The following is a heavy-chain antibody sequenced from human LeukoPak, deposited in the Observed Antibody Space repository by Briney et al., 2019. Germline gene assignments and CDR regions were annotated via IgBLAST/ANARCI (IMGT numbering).Heavy chain of an antibody. D-gene: IGHD2-2*02. Sequence: SETLSLTCTVSGGSISTYYWSWIRQPPGKGLEWIGYIYDSGSTNYNPSLKSRVTISEDTSKRQFSLKLRSVTAADTAVYYCARVVGGYCSSTSCYIDYWGQGTLVTVSS. CDR3: ARVVGGYCSSTSCYIDY. CDR1: GGSISTYY. CDR2: IYDSGST. V-gene: IGHV4-59*01. J-gene: IGHJ4*02.